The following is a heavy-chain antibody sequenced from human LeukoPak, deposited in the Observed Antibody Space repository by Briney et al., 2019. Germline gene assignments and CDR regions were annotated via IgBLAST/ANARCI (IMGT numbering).Heavy chain of an antibody. CDR3: AKDREDIVVVPAASQGAEYFQH. CDR2: IRYDGSNK. J-gene: IGHJ1*01. CDR1: GFTFSSYG. V-gene: IGHV3-30*02. Sequence: GGSLRLSCAASGFTFSSYGMHWVRQAPGKGLEWVAFIRYDGSNKYYADSVKGRFTISRDNSKNTLYLQMNSLRAEDTAVYYCAKDREDIVVVPAASQGAEYFQHWGQGTLVTVSS. D-gene: IGHD2-2*01.